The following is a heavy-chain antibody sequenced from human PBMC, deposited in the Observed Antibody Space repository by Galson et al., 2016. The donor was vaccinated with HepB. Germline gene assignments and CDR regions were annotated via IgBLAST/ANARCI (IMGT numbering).Heavy chain of an antibody. D-gene: IGHD4-23*01. V-gene: IGHV1-69*10. CDR3: ARDGGYTVVTPPVYCMDV. CDR2: IIPILGIP. J-gene: IGHJ6*02. CDR1: GGTFSNFG. Sequence: SVKVSCKASGGTFSNFGISWVRQAPGQGLEWMGGIIPILGIPSYAQKFQGRVTITADESTSTAYMELSSLRSEDTAMYFCARDGGYTVVTPPVYCMDVWGQGTTVTVSS.